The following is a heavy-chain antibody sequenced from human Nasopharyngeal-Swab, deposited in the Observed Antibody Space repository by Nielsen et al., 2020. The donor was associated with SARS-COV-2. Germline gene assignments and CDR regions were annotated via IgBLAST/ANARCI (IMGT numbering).Heavy chain of an antibody. Sequence: GESLKISCTASGFSFSDYSMNWVRQAPGKGLEWVSYIISSGSTLFYSDSVKGRFTISRDNAGSSLFLQMDSLRAEDTAVYYCARGGFCSATNCYVPYYYYHMDVWGKGTTVTVSS. D-gene: IGHD2-2*01. CDR1: GFSFSDYS. J-gene: IGHJ6*03. CDR3: ARGGFCSATNCYVPYYYYHMDV. V-gene: IGHV3-48*04. CDR2: IISSGSTL.